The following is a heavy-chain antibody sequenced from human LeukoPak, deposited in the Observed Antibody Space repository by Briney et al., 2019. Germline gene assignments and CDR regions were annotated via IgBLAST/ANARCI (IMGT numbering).Heavy chain of an antibody. D-gene: IGHD3-9*01. CDR2: IIPIFGTA. CDR3: ARNDILTGCLEY. V-gene: IGHV1-69*13. Sequence: SVKVSCKASGGTFSSYAISWVRQAPGQGLEWMGGIIPIFGTANYAQKFQGRVTITADESTSTAYMELSSLRSEDTAVYYCARNDILTGCLEYRGQGTLVTVSS. J-gene: IGHJ4*02. CDR1: GGTFSSYA.